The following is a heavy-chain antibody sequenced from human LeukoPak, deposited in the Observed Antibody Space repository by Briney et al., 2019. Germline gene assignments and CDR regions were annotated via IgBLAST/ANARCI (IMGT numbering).Heavy chain of an antibody. CDR3: AELGITMIGGV. V-gene: IGHV3-66*01. D-gene: IGHD3-10*02. J-gene: IGHJ6*04. CDR2: IYSGGST. CDR1: GFTVSSNY. Sequence: PGGSLRLSCAAPGFTVSSNYMTWVRQAPGKGLDWVSLIYSGGSTYFADSVKGRFTISRDNSKNTLDLQLNSLRAEDTAVYYCAELGITMIGGVWGKGTTVTISS.